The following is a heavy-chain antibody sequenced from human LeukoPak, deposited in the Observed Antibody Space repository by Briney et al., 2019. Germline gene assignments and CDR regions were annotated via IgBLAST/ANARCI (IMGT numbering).Heavy chain of an antibody. CDR1: GFTFSSYA. CDR3: AKVDQYYYGSGSYWYFDY. V-gene: IGHV3-23*01. J-gene: IGHJ4*02. CDR2: ISGSGGST. Sequence: GGSLRLSCAASGFTFSSYAMSWVRQAPGKGLEWVSAISGSGGSTYYADSVKGRFTISRDNSKNTLYLQMNSLRAEDTAVYYCAKVDQYYYGSGSYWYFDYWGQGTLVTVSS. D-gene: IGHD3-10*01.